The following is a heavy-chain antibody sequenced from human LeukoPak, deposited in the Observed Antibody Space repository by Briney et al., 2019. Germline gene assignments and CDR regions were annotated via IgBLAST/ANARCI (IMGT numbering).Heavy chain of an antibody. CDR1: GGSISSSSYY. D-gene: IGHD3-9*01. V-gene: IGHV4-39*07. J-gene: IGHJ5*02. CDR3: ARGRYSAGDNWFDP. CDR2: IYYGGST. Sequence: PSETLSLTCTVSGGSISSSSYYWGWIRQPPGKGLEWIGSIYYGGSTYYNPSLKSRVTISVDTSKSQFSLKLSSVTAADTAVYYCARGRYSAGDNWFDPWGQGTLVTVSS.